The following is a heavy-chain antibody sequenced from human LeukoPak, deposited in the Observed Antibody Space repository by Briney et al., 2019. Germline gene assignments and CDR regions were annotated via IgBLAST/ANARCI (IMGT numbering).Heavy chain of an antibody. CDR2: IYYSGST. CDR1: GGSISDYY. V-gene: IGHV4-59*12. J-gene: IGHJ3*02. CDR3: ARDLLFTTSGSYSDAFDI. Sequence: SETLSLTCTVSGGSISDYYWSWIRQPPGKGLEWIGYIYYSGSTNYNPSLKSRVTISVDTSKNQFSLKLSSVTAADTAVYYCARDLLFTTSGSYSDAFDIWGQGTMVTVSS. D-gene: IGHD1-26*01.